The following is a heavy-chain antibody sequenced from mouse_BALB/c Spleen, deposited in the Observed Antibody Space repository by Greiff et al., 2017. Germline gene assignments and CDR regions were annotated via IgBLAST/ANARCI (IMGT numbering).Heavy chain of an antibody. D-gene: IGHD2-3*01. J-gene: IGHJ2*01. CDR3: VRDSPYDGFDY. Sequence: VKLMESGPGLVAPSQSLSITCTVSGFSLTSYDISWIRQPPGKGLEWLGVIWTGGGTNYNSAFMSRLSISKDNSKSQVFLKMNSLQTDDTAIYYCVRDSPYDGFDYWGQGTTLTVSS. CDR2: IWTGGGT. V-gene: IGHV2-9-2*01. CDR1: GFSLTSYD.